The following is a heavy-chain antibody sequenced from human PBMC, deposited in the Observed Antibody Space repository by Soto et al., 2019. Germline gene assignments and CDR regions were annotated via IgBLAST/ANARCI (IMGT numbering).Heavy chain of an antibody. J-gene: IGHJ5*01. CDR2: ISGGGGGT. D-gene: IGHD4-17*01. CDR3: VSDPHSAVTTGGWFES. Sequence: EVRLLESGGGLEQPGGSLRLSCATSGFTFDNYAMSWVRQAPGKGLEWVSGISGGGGGTYYADSVKGRFIISRDNSKNTLYLQMDSLRADDTALYYCVSDPHSAVTTGGWFESWGQGTLVTVSS. V-gene: IGHV3-23*01. CDR1: GFTFDNYA.